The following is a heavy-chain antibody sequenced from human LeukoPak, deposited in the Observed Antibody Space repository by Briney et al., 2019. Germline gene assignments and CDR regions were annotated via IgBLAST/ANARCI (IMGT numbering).Heavy chain of an antibody. J-gene: IGHJ5*02. CDR3: ARDSSGWYDH. CDR1: GFRFSSYD. Sequence: PGGSLRLSCAVSGFRFSSYDMNWVRQAPGRGLEWVSVIYAGGTTYYADSVRGRFTISRDNSKNTLYLQMNSLRDEDTAVYYCARDSSGWYDHWGQGTLVTVSS. CDR2: IYAGGTT. D-gene: IGHD6-19*01. V-gene: IGHV3-53*01.